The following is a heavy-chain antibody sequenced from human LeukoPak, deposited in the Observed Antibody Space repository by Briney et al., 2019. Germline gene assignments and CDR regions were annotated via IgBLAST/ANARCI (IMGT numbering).Heavy chain of an antibody. D-gene: IGHD6-13*01. CDR1: GGTFSSYA. Sequence: GASVKVSCKASGGTFSSYAISWVRQAPGQGLEWMGGIIPIFGTANYAQKFQGRVTITADESTSAAYMELSSLRSEDTAVYYCARDTRPVPYSSSWDGARYYYYGMDVWGQGTTVTVSS. J-gene: IGHJ6*02. CDR2: IIPIFGTA. V-gene: IGHV1-69*01. CDR3: ARDTRPVPYSSSWDGARYYYYGMDV.